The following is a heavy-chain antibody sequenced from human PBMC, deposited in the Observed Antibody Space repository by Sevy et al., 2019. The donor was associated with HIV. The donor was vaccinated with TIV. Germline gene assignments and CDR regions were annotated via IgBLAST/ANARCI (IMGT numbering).Heavy chain of an antibody. CDR1: GDTFSTYG. J-gene: IGHJ3*02. CDR2: IIPIFGTP. V-gene: IGHV1-69*13. CDR3: AREGGVATTGDHDAFDI. Sequence: ASVKVSCKASGDTFSTYGLSWVRQAPGQGLEWRGGIIPIFGTPNDAQKFQGRVTITADESASTAYMELSSLRSEDTALYYCAREGGVATTGDHDAFDIWGHGTLVTVSS. D-gene: IGHD7-27*01.